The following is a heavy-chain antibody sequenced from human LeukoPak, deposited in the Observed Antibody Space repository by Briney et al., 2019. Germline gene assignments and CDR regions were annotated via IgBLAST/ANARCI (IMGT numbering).Heavy chain of an antibody. Sequence: GGSLRLSCAASGFNYGNYGMSWVRQAPGKGLEWVSTFGDSAGSTFYADSVRGRFTISRDMSKNTLYLQLNSLRAEDTAVYYCAKNGGQGSSWGYWHFDLWGRGTLVTVSS. CDR3: AKNGGQGSSWGYWHFDL. CDR2: FGDSAGST. J-gene: IGHJ2*01. V-gene: IGHV3-23*01. CDR1: GFNYGNYG. D-gene: IGHD6-13*01.